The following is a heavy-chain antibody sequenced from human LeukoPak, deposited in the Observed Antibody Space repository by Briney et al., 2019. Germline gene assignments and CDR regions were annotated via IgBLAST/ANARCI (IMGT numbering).Heavy chain of an antibody. CDR1: GFTFSSYA. CDR2: ISGSGGST. CDR3: AKAPGTASRAKHCSGGSCYPSNY. D-gene: IGHD2-15*01. V-gene: IGHV3-23*01. Sequence: PGGSLRLSCAASGFTFSSYAMSWVRQAPGKGLEWVSAISGSGGSTYYADSVKGRFTISRDNSKNTLYLQMNSLRAEDTAVYYCAKAPGTASRAKHCSGGSCYPSNYWGQGTLVTVSS. J-gene: IGHJ4*02.